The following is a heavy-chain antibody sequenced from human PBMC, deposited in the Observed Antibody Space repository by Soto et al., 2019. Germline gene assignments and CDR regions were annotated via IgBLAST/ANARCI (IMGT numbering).Heavy chain of an antibody. J-gene: IGHJ4*02. D-gene: IGHD5-12*01. CDR1: GGTFSTYG. CDR2: IIPVFAST. CDR3: ATAGFRGTAMQQCEH. V-gene: IGHV1-69*01. Sequence: QVHLVQSGAEVKKPASSVKVSCQASGGTFSTYGITWVRQAPGHGLEWMGAIIPVFASTSSAQLFRGRLSITADEVSSTAYMELSGLTSEDTAIYYCATAGFRGTAMQQCEHWGQGTLVTVS.